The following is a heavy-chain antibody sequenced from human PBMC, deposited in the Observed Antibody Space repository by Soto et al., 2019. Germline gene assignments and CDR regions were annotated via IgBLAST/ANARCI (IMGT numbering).Heavy chain of an antibody. CDR1: GYTFTSYD. CDR3: ARLSPCNYDFWSGYGYSYYMDF. CDR2: MNPNSGNT. V-gene: IGHV1-8*01. D-gene: IGHD3-3*01. Sequence: ASVKVSCKASGYTFTSYDINWVRQATGQGLEWMGWMNPNSGNTGYAQKFQGRVTMTRNTSISTAYMELSSLRSEDTAVYYCARLSPCNYDFWSGYGYSYYMDFWCKGPTVT. J-gene: IGHJ6*03.